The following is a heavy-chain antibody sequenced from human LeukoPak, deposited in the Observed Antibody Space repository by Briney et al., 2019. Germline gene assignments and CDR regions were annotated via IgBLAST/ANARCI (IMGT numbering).Heavy chain of an antibody. CDR2: ISGSGGST. CDR1: GFMVSSNY. CDR3: AKDSLVGGWLVGYSFDS. Sequence: PGGSLRLSCAASGFMVSSNYMNWVRQAPGKGLEWVSAISGSGGSTYYADSVKGRFTISRDNSKNTLFLQRNSLRAEDTAVYYCAKDSLVGGWLVGYSFDSWGQGTLVTVSS. V-gene: IGHV3-23*01. J-gene: IGHJ4*02. D-gene: IGHD6-19*01.